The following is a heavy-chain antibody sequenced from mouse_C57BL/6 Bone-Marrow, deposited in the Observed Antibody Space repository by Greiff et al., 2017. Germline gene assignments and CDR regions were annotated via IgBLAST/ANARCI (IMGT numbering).Heavy chain of an antibody. CDR3: ARNYYQDY. J-gene: IGHJ2*01. CDR1: GFTFSSYT. Sequence: EVQVVESGGGLVKPGGSLKLSCAASGFTFSSYTMSWVRQTPEKRLQWVAAISGGGGNTYYPDSVKGRFTISRDNAKNTLFLQMTSLRSEDTAMYYCARNYYQDYWGQGTTLTVSS. D-gene: IGHD1-1*01. V-gene: IGHV5-9*04. CDR2: ISGGGGNT.